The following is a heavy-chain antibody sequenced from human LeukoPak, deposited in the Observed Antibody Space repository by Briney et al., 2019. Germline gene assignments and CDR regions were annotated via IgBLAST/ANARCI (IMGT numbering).Heavy chain of an antibody. CDR2: INHSGST. D-gene: IGHD3-10*01. CDR3: AGGWRVTMVQRGNYYYGMDV. J-gene: IGHJ6*04. V-gene: IGHV4-34*01. Sequence: PSETLSLTCAVYGGSFSGYYWSWIRQPPGKGLEWIGEINHSGSTNYNPSLKSRVTISVDTSKNQFSLKLSSVTAADTAVYYCAGGWRVTMVQRGNYYYGMDVWGKGTTVTVSS. CDR1: GGSFSGYY.